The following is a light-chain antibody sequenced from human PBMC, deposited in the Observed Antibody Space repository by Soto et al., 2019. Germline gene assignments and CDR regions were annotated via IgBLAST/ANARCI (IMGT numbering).Light chain of an antibody. CDR2: KAS. J-gene: IGKJ1*01. CDR1: QSITGW. CDR3: QHYNRYSEA. V-gene: IGKV1-5*03. Sequence: QMIQTPPTRSAGVECRARSSCRASQSITGWLAWFQQKPGKAPKLLIYKASTLKSGVPSRFSGSGSGTEFTLTISSLQTDAFAIYYCQHYNRYSEAFAQGTKVDI.